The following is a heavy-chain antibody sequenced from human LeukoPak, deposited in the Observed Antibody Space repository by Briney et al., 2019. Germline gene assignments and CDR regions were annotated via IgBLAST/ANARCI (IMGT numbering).Heavy chain of an antibody. V-gene: IGHV4-30-4*01. CDR1: GGSISSGDYY. CDR2: IYYSGST. CDR3: ARRFNYYDSSGYPEGAFDI. Sequence: SQTLSLTCTVSGGSISSGDYYWSWIRQPLGKGLEWIGYIYYSGSTYYNPSLKSRVTISVDTSKNQFSLKLSSVTAADTAVYYCARRFNYYDSSGYPEGAFDIWGQGTMVTVSS. D-gene: IGHD3-22*01. J-gene: IGHJ3*02.